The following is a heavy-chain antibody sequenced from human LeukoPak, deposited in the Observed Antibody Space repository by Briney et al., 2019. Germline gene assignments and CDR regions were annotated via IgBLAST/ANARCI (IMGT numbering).Heavy chain of an antibody. V-gene: IGHV3-30*02. CDR2: GSNK. Sequence: GSNKYYADSVKGRFTISRDNSKNTLYLQMNSLRAEDTAVYYCAKEVIAAAGRGTNWFDPWGQGTLVTVSS. CDR3: AKEVIAAAGRGTNWFDP. D-gene: IGHD6-13*01. J-gene: IGHJ5*02.